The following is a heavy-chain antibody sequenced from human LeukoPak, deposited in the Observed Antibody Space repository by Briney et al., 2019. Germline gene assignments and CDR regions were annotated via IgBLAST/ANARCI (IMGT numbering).Heavy chain of an antibody. D-gene: IGHD3-10*01. CDR3: AKVAREFMGAFDI. Sequence: GGSLRLSCAASGFTFSSYGMHWVRQAPGKGLEWVAFIRYDGSNKYYADSVKGRFTISRDNSKNTLYLQMNSLGAEDTAVYYCAKVAREFMGAFDIWGQGTMVTVSS. CDR2: IRYDGSNK. CDR1: GFTFSSYG. V-gene: IGHV3-30*02. J-gene: IGHJ3*02.